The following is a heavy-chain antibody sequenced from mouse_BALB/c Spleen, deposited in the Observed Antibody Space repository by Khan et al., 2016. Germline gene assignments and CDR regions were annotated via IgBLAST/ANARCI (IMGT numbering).Heavy chain of an antibody. CDR3: ARLYGNYGYFDV. V-gene: IGHV3-2*02. CDR2: ISYSGST. D-gene: IGHD2-10*02. Sequence: EVQLQESGPGLVKPSQSLSLTCTVTGYSITSDYAWNWIRQFPGNKLEWMGYISYSGSTSYNPSLKSRISITRDTSKNQFFLQLNSVTTEDTATYYCARLYGNYGYFDVWGAGTTVTVSS. J-gene: IGHJ1*01. CDR1: GYSITSDYA.